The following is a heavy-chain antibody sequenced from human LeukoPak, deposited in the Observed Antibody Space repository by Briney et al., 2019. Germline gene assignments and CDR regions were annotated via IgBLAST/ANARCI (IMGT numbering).Heavy chain of an antibody. CDR1: GGSLRSGDYY. D-gene: IGHD3-3*01. CDR2: IYYSVST. CDR3: ARGKYDFWSGYYSAGFDY. Sequence: SETLSLTCAVSGGSLRSGDYYWGGIPQPPGEGLGWVGYIYYSVSTYYNPSLKSRVTISVDTSKNQFSLKLSSVTAADTAVYYCARGKYDFWSGYYSAGFDYWGQGTLVTVSS. V-gene: IGHV4-30-4*02. J-gene: IGHJ4*02.